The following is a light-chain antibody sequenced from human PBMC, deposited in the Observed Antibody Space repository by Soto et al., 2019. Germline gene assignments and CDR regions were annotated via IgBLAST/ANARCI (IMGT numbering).Light chain of an antibody. J-gene: IGKJ5*01. CDR3: QQYDSSVIT. CDR1: QSITNNF. V-gene: IGKV3-20*01. Sequence: EVVLTQSPGTLSLSPGDRATLSCRASQSITNNFLAWYQHKPGQAPRLLIYGASSRATGIPDRFSGSGSGTDFTLTISRLEPEDFAVYHCQQYDSSVITFGQGTRLDIK. CDR2: GAS.